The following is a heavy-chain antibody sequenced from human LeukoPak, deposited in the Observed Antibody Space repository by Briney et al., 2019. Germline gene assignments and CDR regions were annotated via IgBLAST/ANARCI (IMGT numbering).Heavy chain of an antibody. CDR2: INTDGTVT. Sequence: GGSLRLSCVTSGFMFSTYAMSWVRQAPGKGLESVSRINTDGTVTTYADSVKGRFTVSRDNADNTMFLQMNSVRDEDTAVYYCATKQWLAPPPDSWGQGTPVTVSS. CDR1: GFMFSTYA. D-gene: IGHD6-19*01. J-gene: IGHJ4*02. V-gene: IGHV3-74*01. CDR3: ATKQWLAPPPDS.